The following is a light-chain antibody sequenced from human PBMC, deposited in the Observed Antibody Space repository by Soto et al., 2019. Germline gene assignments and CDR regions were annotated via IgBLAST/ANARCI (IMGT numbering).Light chain of an antibody. CDR1: SSDVGAYNS. CDR3: SSYTTSVTYV. J-gene: IGLJ1*01. CDR2: DVS. Sequence: QSVLAQPASLSGSPGHSITISCTGTSSDVGAYNSVSWYQQHPGKAPKLIIYDVSTRPSGISDRFSGSKSGNTASLTISGLQAEDESDYYCSSYTTSVTYVFGTGTKVTVL. V-gene: IGLV2-14*01.